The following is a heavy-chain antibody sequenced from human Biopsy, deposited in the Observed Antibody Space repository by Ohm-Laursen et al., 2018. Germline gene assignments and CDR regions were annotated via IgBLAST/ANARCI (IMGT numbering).Heavy chain of an antibody. J-gene: IGHJ6*02. CDR3: TKADDFWSPEGYYYYFSGMDV. Sequence: SLRLSCTASGFTFSSYAMSWVRQAPGKGLEWVSAIRSTGGSTYYANSVKGRFTISRDNSKNILFLQVNNLRAEDTAIYYCTKADDFWSPEGYYYYFSGMDVWGRGTLVTVSS. CDR1: GFTFSSYA. V-gene: IGHV3-23*01. CDR2: IRSTGGST. D-gene: IGHD3-3*01.